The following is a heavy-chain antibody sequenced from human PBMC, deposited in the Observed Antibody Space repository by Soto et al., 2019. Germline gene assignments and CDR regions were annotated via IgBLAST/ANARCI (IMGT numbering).Heavy chain of an antibody. J-gene: IGHJ6*02. CDR3: AYLPCSGGSCYWFSFSGMDV. CDR1: GFSLSTSGVG. Sequence: QITLKESGPTLVKPTQTLTLTCTFSGFSLSTSGVGVAWIRQPPGEALEWLALIYWDADKRYRPSLEIRLTITKDTSKNEVVLTMTLMDSVDTATYYCAYLPCSGGSCYWFSFSGMDVWGQGTTVTVSS. V-gene: IGHV2-5*02. CDR2: IYWDADK. D-gene: IGHD2-15*01.